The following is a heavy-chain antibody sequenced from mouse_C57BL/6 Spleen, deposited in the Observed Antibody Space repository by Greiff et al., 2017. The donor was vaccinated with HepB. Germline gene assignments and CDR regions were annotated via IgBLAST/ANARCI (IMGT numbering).Heavy chain of an antibody. Sequence: VQLQQSGAELVKPGASVKLSRKASGYTFTSYWMQWVKQRPGQGLEWIGEIDPSDSYTNYNQKFKGKATLTVDTSSSTAYMQLSSLTSEDSAVYYCARMGQLRPYYFDYWGQGTTLTVSS. CDR2: IDPSDSYT. V-gene: IGHV1-50*01. J-gene: IGHJ2*01. D-gene: IGHD3-2*02. CDR3: ARMGQLRPYYFDY. CDR1: GYTFTSYW.